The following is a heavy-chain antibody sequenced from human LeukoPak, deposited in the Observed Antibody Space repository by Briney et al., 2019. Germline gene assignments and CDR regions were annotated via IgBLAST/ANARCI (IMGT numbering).Heavy chain of an antibody. CDR3: ARARYSSSWDGYFDY. CDR1: GGSISSYY. V-gene: IGHV4-59*12. D-gene: IGHD6-13*01. Sequence: PSETLSLTCTVSGGSISSYYWSWIRQPPGKGLEWIGYIYYSGSTNYNPSLKSRVTISVDTSKNQFSLKLSSVTAADTAVYYCARARYSSSWDGYFDYWGQGTLVTVSS. J-gene: IGHJ4*02. CDR2: IYYSGST.